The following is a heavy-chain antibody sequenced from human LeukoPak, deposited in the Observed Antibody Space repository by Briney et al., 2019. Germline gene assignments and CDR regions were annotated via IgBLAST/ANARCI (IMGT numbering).Heavy chain of an antibody. CDR3: AREVYAHFDY. CDR2: ISSTSSKI. D-gene: IGHD2-8*01. V-gene: IGHV3-11*04. J-gene: IGHJ4*02. CDR1: GFSFSDYY. Sequence: GGSLRLSCAASGFSFSDYYMIWIRQAPGKGLEWVSYISSTSSKIYYADSVKGRFTISRDDAKDSLYLQMNSLRVEDTAVYYCAREVYAHFDYWGRGTLVTVSS.